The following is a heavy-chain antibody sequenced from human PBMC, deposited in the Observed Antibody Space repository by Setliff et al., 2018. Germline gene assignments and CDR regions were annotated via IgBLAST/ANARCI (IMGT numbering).Heavy chain of an antibody. CDR1: GDSMNDNH. CDR3: AREPAYGAFDI. J-gene: IGHJ3*02. V-gene: IGHV4-4*08. CDR2: IYTSGGT. D-gene: IGHD3-16*01. Sequence: SETLSLTCNVSGDSMNDNHWTWIRQPPGKGLEWIGYIYTSGGTNYNPSLKSRVTISVDMSKNQFSLKLSSVTAADTAVYYCAREPAYGAFDIWGQGTMVTVSS.